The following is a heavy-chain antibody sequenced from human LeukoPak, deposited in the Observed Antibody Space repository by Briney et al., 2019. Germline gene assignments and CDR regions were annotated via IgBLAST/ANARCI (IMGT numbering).Heavy chain of an antibody. CDR1: RYTFTGYY. CDR2: INPNSGVT. J-gene: IGHJ4*02. V-gene: IGHV1-2*02. CDR3: ARGTGEGYTYGRYYFDY. Sequence: ASVKVSCKASRYTFTGYYMHWVRQAPGQGLEWMGWINPNSGVTDYALNFQGRVTMTRDTSISPAYVELSRLRSDDTAVYYGARGTGEGYTYGRYYFDYWGQGTLVTVSS. D-gene: IGHD5-18*01.